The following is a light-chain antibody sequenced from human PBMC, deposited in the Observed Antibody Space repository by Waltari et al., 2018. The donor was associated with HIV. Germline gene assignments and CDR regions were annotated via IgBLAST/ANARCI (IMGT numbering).Light chain of an antibody. CDR2: RAS. Sequence: IVLPHPQATRSLSPGEGVTLSCRASQRISSNLVWYQQKPGQAPRPLIYRASSRATGIPARFSGSGSGTEFTLTISSLQSEDFALYYCQQYNNFPLTFGGGTKVEIK. J-gene: IGKJ4*01. V-gene: IGKV3-15*01. CDR3: QQYNNFPLT. CDR1: QRISSN.